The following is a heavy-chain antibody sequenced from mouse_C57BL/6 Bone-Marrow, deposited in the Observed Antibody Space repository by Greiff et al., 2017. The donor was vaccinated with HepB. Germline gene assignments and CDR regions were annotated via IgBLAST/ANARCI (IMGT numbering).Heavy chain of an antibody. CDR3: ARWFSTDY. Sequence: QVQLQQSGAELARPGASVKMSCKASGYTLPSYTMHWVNQRPGQGLEWIGYINPGGGYTKYNQKFKDKATLTADKSSSTAYMQLSSLTSEDSAVYYCARWFSTDYWGQGTTLTVSS. D-gene: IGHD1-1*01. CDR2: INPGGGYT. CDR1: GYTLPSYT. J-gene: IGHJ2*01. V-gene: IGHV1-4*01.